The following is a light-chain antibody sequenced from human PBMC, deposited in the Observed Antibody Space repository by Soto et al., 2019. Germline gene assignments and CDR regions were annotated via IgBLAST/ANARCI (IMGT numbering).Light chain of an antibody. CDR1: QGIRND. CDR3: LQDYNYPPT. J-gene: IGKJ3*01. V-gene: IGKV1-6*01. Sequence: AIQMTQSPSSLSASVGDRVTITCRARQGIRNDLGWYQQKPGKAPKLLIYAASSLQSGVPSRFGGSGSGTDLTLTISSLQPEDFATYYCLQDYNYPPTFGPGTKVDIK. CDR2: AAS.